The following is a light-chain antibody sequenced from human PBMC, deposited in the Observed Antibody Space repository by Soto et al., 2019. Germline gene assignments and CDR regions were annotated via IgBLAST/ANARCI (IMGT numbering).Light chain of an antibody. Sequence: SVLTQPASVAGSLGQPITTSCTGTSSAVGAYNYVSWYQQQPGKAPKLMISEVSNRPSGVSNRFSGSKSGNRASLIISGLQAEDEADYSCCTFTSITTYVCGTGTKVPVL. V-gene: IGLV2-14*01. J-gene: IGLJ1*01. CDR3: CTFTSITTYV. CDR1: SSAVGAYNY. CDR2: EVS.